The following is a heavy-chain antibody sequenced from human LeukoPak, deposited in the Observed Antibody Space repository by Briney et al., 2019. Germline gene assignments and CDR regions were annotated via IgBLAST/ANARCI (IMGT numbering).Heavy chain of an antibody. CDR2: IYYSGST. CDR1: GGSISSSSYY. D-gene: IGHD3-22*01. J-gene: IGHJ4*02. V-gene: IGHV4-39*07. CDR3: ARNPVFYYDTSGYYDY. Sequence: SETLSLTCTVSGGSISSSSYYWGWIRQPPGKGLEWIGTIYYSGSTYYNPSLKSQITISVDTSKNQFSLRLSSVTAADTAVYYCARNPVFYYDTSGYYDYWGQGTLVTVSS.